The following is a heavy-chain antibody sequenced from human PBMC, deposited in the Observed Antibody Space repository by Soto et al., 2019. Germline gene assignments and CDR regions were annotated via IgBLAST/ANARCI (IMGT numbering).Heavy chain of an antibody. J-gene: IGHJ5*02. CDR2: IYYSGST. Sequence: SETLSLTCTVSGGSISSGGYYWSWIRQHPGKGLEWIGYIYYSGSTYYNPSLKSRVTISVDTSKNQFSLKLSSVTAADTAVYYCARDRSNWFDPWGQGTLVTVSS. V-gene: IGHV4-31*03. CDR3: ARDRSNWFDP. CDR1: GGSISSGGYY.